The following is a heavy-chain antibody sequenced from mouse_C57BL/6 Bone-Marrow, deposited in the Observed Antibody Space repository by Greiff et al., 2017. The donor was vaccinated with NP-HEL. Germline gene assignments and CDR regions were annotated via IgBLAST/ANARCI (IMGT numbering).Heavy chain of an antibody. D-gene: IGHD1-1*01. CDR3: AIEYYYGSPLGY. J-gene: IGHJ3*01. CDR2: IHPSDGDT. V-gene: IGHV1-74*01. Sequence: QVQLKQPGAELVKPGASVKVSCKASGYTFTSYWMHWVKQRPGQGLEWIGRIHPSDGDTNYNQKFKGKATLTVDKSSSTAYMQLSSLTSEDSAVYYCAIEYYYGSPLGYWGQGALVTVAA. CDR1: GYTFTSYW.